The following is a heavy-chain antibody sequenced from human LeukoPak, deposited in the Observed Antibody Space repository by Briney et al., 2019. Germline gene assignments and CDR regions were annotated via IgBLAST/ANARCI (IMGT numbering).Heavy chain of an antibody. J-gene: IGHJ6*02. CDR3: ARSHGPDYYYGMDV. D-gene: IGHD4-17*01. CDR1: GFTFSSYA. Sequence: GRSLRLSSAASGFTFSSYAMHWVRQAPGKGLEWVAVISYDGSNKYYADSVKGRFTISRDNSKNTLYLQMNSLRAEDTAVYYCARSHGPDYYYGMDVWGQGTTVTVSS. V-gene: IGHV3-30-3*01. CDR2: ISYDGSNK.